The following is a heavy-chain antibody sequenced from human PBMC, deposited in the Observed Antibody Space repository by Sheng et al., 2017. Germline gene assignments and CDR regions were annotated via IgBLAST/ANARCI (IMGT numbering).Heavy chain of an antibody. CDR2: IYHSGST. CDR3: AREKWEWELLGWFDP. Sequence: QVQLQESGPGLVKPSETLSLTCAVSGYSISSGYYWGWIRQPPGKGLEWIGSIYHSGSTYYNPSLKSRVTISVDTSKNQFSLKLSSVTAADTAVYYCAREKWEWELLGWFDPWGQGTLVTVSS. D-gene: IGHD1-26*01. J-gene: IGHJ5*02. CDR1: GYSISSGYY. V-gene: IGHV4-38-2*02.